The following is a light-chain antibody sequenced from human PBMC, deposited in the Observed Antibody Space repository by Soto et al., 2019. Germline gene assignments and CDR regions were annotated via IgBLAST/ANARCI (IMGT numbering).Light chain of an antibody. CDR2: GAS. Sequence: EIVMTQTPATLSVSPGERATLSCRASQSVSGSLAWYQQMHGQAPRLLIYGASTRATGIPARFSGSGSGTEFTLTISSLQSEDFAVYYCLQYNNWPPTFDQGTKVEIK. CDR3: LQYNNWPPT. V-gene: IGKV3D-15*01. CDR1: QSVSGS. J-gene: IGKJ1*01.